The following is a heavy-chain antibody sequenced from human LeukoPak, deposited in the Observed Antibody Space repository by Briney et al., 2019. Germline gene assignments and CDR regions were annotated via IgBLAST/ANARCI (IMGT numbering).Heavy chain of an antibody. Sequence: GGSLRLSCAASGFTFSSYDMHWVRQATGKGLEWVSAIGTAGDTYYPGSVKGRFTISRENAKNSLCLQMNSLRAGDTAMYYCARGTRLGVVDYWGQGTLVTVSS. J-gene: IGHJ4*02. D-gene: IGHD3-16*01. CDR2: IGTAGDT. CDR1: GFTFSSYD. V-gene: IGHV3-13*01. CDR3: ARGTRLGVVDY.